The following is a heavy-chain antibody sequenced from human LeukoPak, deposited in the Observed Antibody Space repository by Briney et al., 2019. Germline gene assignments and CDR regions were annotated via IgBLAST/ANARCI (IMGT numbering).Heavy chain of an antibody. D-gene: IGHD2-15*01. V-gene: IGHV1-18*01. CDR1: GYTFTSYG. J-gene: IGHJ5*02. CDR3: ARESVVVVAATGWFDP. CDR2: ISAYNGNT. Sequence: ASVKVSCKASGYTFTSYGISWVRQAPGQGLGWMGWISAYNGNTNYAQKLQGRVTMTTDTSTSTAYMELRSLRSDDTAVYYCARESVVVVAATGWFDPWGQGTLVTVSS.